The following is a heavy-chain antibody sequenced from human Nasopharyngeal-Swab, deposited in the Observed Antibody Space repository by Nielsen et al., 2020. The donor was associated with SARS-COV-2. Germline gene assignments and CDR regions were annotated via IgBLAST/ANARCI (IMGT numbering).Heavy chain of an antibody. CDR3: AKELGGTIFGVVIISDDAFDI. CDR1: GLIFSRYG. V-gene: IGHV3-30*18. D-gene: IGHD3-3*01. CDR2: ISYDGSNK. Sequence: GGSLRLFCAVSGLIFSRYGMLWVRQAPGKGLEWVAVISYDGSNKYYADSVKGRFTISRDNSKNTLYLQMNSLRAEDTAVYYCAKELGGTIFGVVIISDDAFDIWGQGTMVTVSS. J-gene: IGHJ3*02.